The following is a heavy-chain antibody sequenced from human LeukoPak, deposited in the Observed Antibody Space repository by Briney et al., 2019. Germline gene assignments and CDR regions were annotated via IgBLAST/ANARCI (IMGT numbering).Heavy chain of an antibody. J-gene: IGHJ4*02. CDR1: GFTFSDYY. V-gene: IGHV3-11*04. Sequence: GGSLRLSCAASGFTFSDYYMSWLRQAPGKGLEWVSYISSSGSTIYYADSVKGRFTISRDNAKNSLYLQMNSLRAEDTAVYYCARDWSLGSSWYSRFDYWGQGTLVTVSS. CDR2: ISSSGSTI. D-gene: IGHD6-13*01. CDR3: ARDWSLGSSWYSRFDY.